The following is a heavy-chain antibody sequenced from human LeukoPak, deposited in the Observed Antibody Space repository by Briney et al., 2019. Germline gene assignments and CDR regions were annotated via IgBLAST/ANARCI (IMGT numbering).Heavy chain of an antibody. Sequence: GGSLRLSCAASGFTLSRYWMHWVRQAPGKGLVWVSRISGDGTATHYADSVKGRFTISRDNAKNMVYLQMNSLRVEDTAVYYCVRLLDSDYWGQGTLVTVSS. CDR3: VRLLDSDY. CDR2: ISGDGTAT. V-gene: IGHV3-74*01. CDR1: GFTLSRYW. J-gene: IGHJ4*02.